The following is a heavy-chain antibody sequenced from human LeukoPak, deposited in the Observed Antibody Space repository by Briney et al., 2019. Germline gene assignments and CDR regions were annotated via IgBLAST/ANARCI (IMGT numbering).Heavy chain of an antibody. D-gene: IGHD3-9*01. CDR1: GGTFSSYA. CDR2: IIPIFGTA. CDR3: ARGLYYDILTGYYNDAFDI. V-gene: IGHV1-69*06. J-gene: IGHJ3*02. Sequence: SVKVSCKASGGTFSSYAISWVRQAPGQGLEWMGGIIPIFGTANYAQKFQGRVTITADKSTSTAYMELSSLRSEDTAVYYCARGLYYDILTGYYNDAFDIWGQGTMVTVSS.